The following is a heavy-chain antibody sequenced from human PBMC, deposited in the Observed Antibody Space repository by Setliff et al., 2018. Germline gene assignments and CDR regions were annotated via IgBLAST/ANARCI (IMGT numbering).Heavy chain of an antibody. CDR1: GFTFSSYS. V-gene: IGHV3-7*03. J-gene: IGHJ4*02. CDR3: ATDQNRAFED. Sequence: PGGSLRLSCAASGFTFSSYSVSWVRQAPGKGLEWVASINEDGSERNYVDSVKGRFTISRDNAKNSLYLQMSSLRADDTAVYYCATDQNRAFEDWGQGVLVTVSS. CDR2: INEDGSER.